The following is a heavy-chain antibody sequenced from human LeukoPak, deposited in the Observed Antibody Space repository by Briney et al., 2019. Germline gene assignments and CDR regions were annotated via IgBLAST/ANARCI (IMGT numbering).Heavy chain of an antibody. CDR3: ALSSTARGGDDY. V-gene: IGHV3-23*01. Sequence: GGSLRLSCAASGFTLSSYAMSWVRQAPGKGLEWVSAISGSGGSTYYADSVKGRFTISRDNAKNSLYLQMNSLRVEDTGIYYCALSSTARGGDDYGGQGTLVTVSS. CDR1: GFTLSSYA. CDR2: ISGSGGST. J-gene: IGHJ4*02. D-gene: IGHD3-16*01.